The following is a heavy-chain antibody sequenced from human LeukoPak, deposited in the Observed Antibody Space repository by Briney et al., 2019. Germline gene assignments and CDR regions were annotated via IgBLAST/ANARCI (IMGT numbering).Heavy chain of an antibody. CDR3: ASSPDSSGPYYYYYYMDV. CDR1: GYTFTGYY. D-gene: IGHD5-18*01. Sequence: ASVKVSCKASGYTFTGYYMHWVLQAPGQGLERMGWINPNSGGTNYAQKFQGRVTMTRDTSISTAYMELSRLRSDDTAVYYCASSPDSSGPYYYYYYMDVWGKGTTVTVSS. CDR2: INPNSGGT. V-gene: IGHV1-2*02. J-gene: IGHJ6*03.